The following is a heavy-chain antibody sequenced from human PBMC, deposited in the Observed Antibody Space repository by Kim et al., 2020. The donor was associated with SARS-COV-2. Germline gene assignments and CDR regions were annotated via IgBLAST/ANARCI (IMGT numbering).Heavy chain of an antibody. CDR2: VYYSGTT. J-gene: IGHJ4*02. D-gene: IGHD3-9*01. CDR3: ARSKDWDY. Sequence: SETLSLTCSVSGGSISSSNYYWGWIRQPPGKGLEWIGSVYYSGTTYYNPSLKSRVTISIDMSKNQFSLKLRSVTAADTAVYYCARSKDWDYWGQGTLVTV. V-gene: IGHV4-39*01. CDR1: GGSISSSNYY.